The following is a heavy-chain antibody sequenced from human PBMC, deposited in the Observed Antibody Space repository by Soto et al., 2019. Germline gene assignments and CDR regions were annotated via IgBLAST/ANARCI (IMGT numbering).Heavy chain of an antibody. V-gene: IGHV3-7*03. CDR3: ARDVGSGIYYIYYYHYVMAV. Sequence: LVLSCAASGFTFSSYWMSWVRQAPGKGLERVANIKQDGSEKYYVDSVKGRFTISRDNAKNSLYLQMNSLRAEDTAVYYCARDVGSGIYYIYYYHYVMAVSGQRTTVTVS. CDR2: IKQDGSEK. D-gene: IGHD1-26*01. CDR1: GFTFSSYW. J-gene: IGHJ6*02.